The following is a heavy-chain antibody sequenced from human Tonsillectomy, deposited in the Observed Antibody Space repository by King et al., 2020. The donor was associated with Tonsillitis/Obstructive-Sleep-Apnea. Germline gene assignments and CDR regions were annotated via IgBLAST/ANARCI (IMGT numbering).Heavy chain of an antibody. Sequence: VQLVQSGAEVKKPGSSVKVSCKASGGTFSSYAISWVRQAPGQGLEWMGGIIPIFGTANYAQKFQGRVTITADESTSTACMELSSLRSEDTAVYYCARDSQYYDFWSGYYNGNYYYYYYMDVWGKGTTVTVSS. CDR1: GGTFSSYA. V-gene: IGHV1-69*12. J-gene: IGHJ6*03. D-gene: IGHD3-3*01. CDR3: ARDSQYYDFWSGYYNGNYYYYYYMDV. CDR2: IIPIFGTA.